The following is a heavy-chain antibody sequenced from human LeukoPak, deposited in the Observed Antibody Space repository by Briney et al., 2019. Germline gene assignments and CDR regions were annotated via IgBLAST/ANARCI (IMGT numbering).Heavy chain of an antibody. D-gene: IGHD2-21*01. V-gene: IGHV4-30-4*08. CDR1: GGSISSGGYY. CDR3: ARGLSEYCGGDCSPADY. J-gene: IGHJ4*02. CDR2: IYYSGST. Sequence: PSQTLSLTCTVSGGSISSGGYYWSWIRQPPGKGLEWIGYIYYSGSTYYNPSLKSRVTISVDTSKNQFSLKLSSVTAADTAVYYCARGLSEYCGGDCSPADYWGQGTLVTVSS.